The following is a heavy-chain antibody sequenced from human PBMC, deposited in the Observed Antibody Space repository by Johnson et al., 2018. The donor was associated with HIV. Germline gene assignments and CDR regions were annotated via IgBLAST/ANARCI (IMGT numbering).Heavy chain of an antibody. J-gene: IGHJ3*02. V-gene: IGHV3-30*18. CDR2: ISYHGGTK. CDR3: AKESGGSGSYYIGDMGDAFDI. CDR1: GFTFSSYG. Sequence: QVQLVESGGGVVQPGRSLRLSCAASGFTFSSYGMHWVRQAPGKGLEWVAVISYHGGTKYSADSVKGRFSISRDNSENPVNLQMNSLRAEDTAVYFCAKESGGSGSYYIGDMGDAFDIWGQGTMVTVSS. D-gene: IGHD3-10*01.